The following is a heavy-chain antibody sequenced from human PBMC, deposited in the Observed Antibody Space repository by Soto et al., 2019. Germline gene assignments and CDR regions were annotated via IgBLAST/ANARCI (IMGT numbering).Heavy chain of an antibody. Sequence: HPGGSLRLSCEASEFTFADFAMHWVRLAPGTGLEWVSSIGWDPSKIPYADSVRGRFSISRDNAKNSLLLDMKNLRREDTALCYCVKVSAFASGRGNFYAMDVWGQGTTVTVSS. J-gene: IGHJ6*02. CDR3: VKVSAFASGRGNFYAMDV. D-gene: IGHD2-21*01. CDR2: IGWDPSKI. CDR1: EFTFADFA. V-gene: IGHV3-9*01.